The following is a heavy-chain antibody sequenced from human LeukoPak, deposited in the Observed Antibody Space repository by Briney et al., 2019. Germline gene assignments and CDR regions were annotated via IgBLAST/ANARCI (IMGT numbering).Heavy chain of an antibody. CDR3: ATLTTPGWFNP. Sequence: PSETLSLTCTVSGGSISSTSYYWGWIRQPPGKGLEWIGNIYYSGSTYYNPSLKSRVTISVDTSKNQFSLKLSSVTAADTAVYYCATLTTPGWFNPWGQGTLDTVSS. CDR1: GGSISSTSYY. CDR2: IYYSGST. D-gene: IGHD1-1*01. V-gene: IGHV4-39*07. J-gene: IGHJ5*02.